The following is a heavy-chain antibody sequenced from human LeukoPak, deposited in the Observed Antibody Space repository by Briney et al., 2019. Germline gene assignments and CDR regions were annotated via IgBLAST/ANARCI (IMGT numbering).Heavy chain of an antibody. J-gene: IGHJ3*01. D-gene: IGHD2-21*02. V-gene: IGHV3-30*02. Sequence: GGSLRLSCAASGFTFSSYGMHWVRQAPGKGLEWVAFIRYDGSKKYYADSVKGRFSISRDKSKNTLYLQMNSLRAEDTAVYYCARCYTGDCCPSTWGQGTMVTVSS. CDR2: IRYDGSKK. CDR3: ARCYTGDCCPST. CDR1: GFTFSSYG.